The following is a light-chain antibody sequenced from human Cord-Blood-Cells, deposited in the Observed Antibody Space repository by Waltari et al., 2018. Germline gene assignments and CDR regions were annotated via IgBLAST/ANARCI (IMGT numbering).Light chain of an antibody. J-gene: IGKJ4*01. CDR1: QSVSSN. V-gene: IGKV3-15*01. CDR2: GAS. CDR3: QQYNNWPPGIT. Sequence: EIVMTQSTATLSVSPGERATLSCRASQSVSSNLAWYQQKPGQAPRLLIYGASTRATGIPARFSGSGSGTEFTLTISSLQSEDFAVYYCQQYNNWPPGITFGGGTKVEIK.